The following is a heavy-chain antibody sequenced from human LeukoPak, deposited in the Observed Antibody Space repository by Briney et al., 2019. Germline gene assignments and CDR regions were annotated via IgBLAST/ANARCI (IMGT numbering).Heavy chain of an antibody. CDR2: IYYSGST. CDR1: GGSISSSSYY. CDR3: ARDGYGDHYGDY. J-gene: IGHJ4*02. V-gene: IGHV4-39*02. D-gene: IGHD4-17*01. Sequence: SETLSLTCTVSGGSISSSSYYWGWIRQPPGKGLEWIGSIYYSGSTYYNPSLKSRVTISVDTSKNQFSLKLSSVTAADTAVYYCARDGYGDHYGDYWGQGTLVTVSS.